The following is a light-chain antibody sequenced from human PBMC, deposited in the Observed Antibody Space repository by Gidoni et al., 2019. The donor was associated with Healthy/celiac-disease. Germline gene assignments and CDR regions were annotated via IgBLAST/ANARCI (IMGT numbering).Light chain of an antibody. V-gene: IGKV1-12*01. CDR2: AAS. CDR1: QVISSW. Sequence: EIQLTQSPSSVSSSVEDSVTITCRASQVISSWLAWYQQKPGKAPKLLFYAASSLKSGLPSRFSGSGSGTDFTLTISILQPEYFATYYCQHSNSFPLTFGEGTKVEIK. CDR3: QHSNSFPLT. J-gene: IGKJ4*01.